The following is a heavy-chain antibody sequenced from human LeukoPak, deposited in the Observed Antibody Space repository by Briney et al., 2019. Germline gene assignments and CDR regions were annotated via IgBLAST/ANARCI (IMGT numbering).Heavy chain of an antibody. CDR3: ARRAYGTGFDF. V-gene: IGHV4-39*01. J-gene: IGHJ4*02. CDR2: IYYSGNT. D-gene: IGHD1-1*01. CDR1: GGSITSSPYW. Sequence: SETLSPICEVSGGSITSSPYWWSWIRQPPEKGLEWVGTIYYSGNTFYHPSLASRVTISADTSKNQFSLRMTSAAAADTAVYYCARRAYGTGFDFWGPGTVVTVSS.